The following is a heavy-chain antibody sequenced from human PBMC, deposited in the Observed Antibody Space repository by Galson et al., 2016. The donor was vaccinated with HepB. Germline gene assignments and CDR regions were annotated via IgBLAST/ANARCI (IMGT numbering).Heavy chain of an antibody. CDR2: FSGYDSSA. J-gene: IGHJ6*02. Sequence: SLRLSCAASGFSVYVMSWVRQAPGKGLEWVATFSGYDSSAFYADSVKGRFPIATEGSKKKLFWQMNSLRVDDTARYFCAKDLHYEIARSSSDFWRGLARRQSAGDSDMDVWGQGTTVIVSS. D-gene: IGHD3-3*01. V-gene: IGHV3-23*01. CDR3: AKDLHYEIARSSSDFWRGLARRQSAGDSDMDV. CDR1: GFSVYV.